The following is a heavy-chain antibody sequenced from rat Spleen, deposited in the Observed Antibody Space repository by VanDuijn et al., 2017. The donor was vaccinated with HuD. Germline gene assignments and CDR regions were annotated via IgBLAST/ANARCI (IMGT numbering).Heavy chain of an antibody. D-gene: IGHD1-9*01. CDR2: LSYDATAP. V-gene: IGHV5-29*01. CDR3: AREYYGYNYGYFDY. Sequence: EVQLVESDGGLVQPGRSLKLSCAASGFTFRDYYMAWVRQAPTKGMEWVATLSYDATAPYYRDPVKGRFTISRDNAKSTLYLQMDSLRSEDTATYYCAREYYGYNYGYFDYWGQGVMVTVSS. J-gene: IGHJ2*01. CDR1: GFTFRDYY.